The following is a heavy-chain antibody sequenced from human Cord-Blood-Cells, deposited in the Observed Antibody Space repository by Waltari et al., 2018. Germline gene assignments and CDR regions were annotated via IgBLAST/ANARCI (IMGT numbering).Heavy chain of an antibody. V-gene: IGHV1-18*01. D-gene: IGHD2-15*01. J-gene: IGHJ4*02. CDR2: ISAYNGNT. Sequence: QVQLGQSGAAVEKPGASAKVSCKPVGYTFTSYGISWVRPSPGLGSQWMGWISAYNGNTNYAQKLQGRVTMTTDTSTSTAYMELRSLSSDDTAVDYCARDTLVGYCSGGSCYSNFDYWGQGTLVTVSS. CDR3: ARDTLVGYCSGGSCYSNFDY. CDR1: GYTFTSYG.